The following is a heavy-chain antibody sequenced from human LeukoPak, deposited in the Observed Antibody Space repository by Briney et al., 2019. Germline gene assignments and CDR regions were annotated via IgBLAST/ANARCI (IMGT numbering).Heavy chain of an antibody. CDR1: SGSISSYY. Sequence: PSETLSFNSTVSSGSISSYYWVWLRQPPGKGLEWIGYIYYSGSTNHSPSLKSRVTISVDTSKNQFSLKLSSVTAADTAVYYCARHMPREGDAFDTWGQGTLVTVSS. J-gene: IGHJ3*02. CDR2: IYYSGST. CDR3: ARHMPREGDAFDT. D-gene: IGHD2-2*01. V-gene: IGHV4-59*01.